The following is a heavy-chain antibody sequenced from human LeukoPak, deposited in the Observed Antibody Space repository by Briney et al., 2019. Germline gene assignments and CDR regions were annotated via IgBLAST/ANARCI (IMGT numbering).Heavy chain of an antibody. CDR3: AKHWDV. V-gene: IGHV3-23*01. J-gene: IGHJ6*02. CDR1: GFTFSSSA. Sequence: GGSLRLSCAASGFTFSSSAMSWVRQAPGKGLEWVPSIGATGSDTYYTDSVKGRFTISRDNSKNTLYLQMNTLRAEDTAIYYCAKHWDVWGQGTTVTVSS. CDR2: IGATGSDT.